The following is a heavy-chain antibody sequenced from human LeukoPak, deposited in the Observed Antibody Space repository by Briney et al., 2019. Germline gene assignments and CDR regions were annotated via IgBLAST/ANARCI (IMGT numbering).Heavy chain of an antibody. J-gene: IGHJ3*02. V-gene: IGHV3-7*01. Sequence: GGSLRLSCAASGFTFSSYWMSWVRQAPGKGLEWVANIKQDGSEKYYVDSVKGRFTISRDNAKNSLYLQMNRLRAEDTAVYYCASLALYCSGGSCYMGAFDIWGQGTMVTVSS. D-gene: IGHD2-15*01. CDR1: GFTFSSYW. CDR3: ASLALYCSGGSCYMGAFDI. CDR2: IKQDGSEK.